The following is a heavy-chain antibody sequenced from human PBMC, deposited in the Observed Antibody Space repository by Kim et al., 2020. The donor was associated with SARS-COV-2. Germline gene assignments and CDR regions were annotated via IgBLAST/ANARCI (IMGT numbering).Heavy chain of an antibody. CDR1: GGSISSYY. CDR2: IYYSGST. CDR3: ARGSDSSGYEPTYYFYY. Sequence: SETLSLTCTVSGGSISSYYWSWIRQPPGKGLEWIGYIYYSGSTNYNPSLKSRVTISVDTSKNQFSLKLSSVTAADTAVYYCARGSDSSGYEPTYYFYYWGQGTLVTVSS. D-gene: IGHD3-22*01. V-gene: IGHV4-59*13. J-gene: IGHJ4*02.